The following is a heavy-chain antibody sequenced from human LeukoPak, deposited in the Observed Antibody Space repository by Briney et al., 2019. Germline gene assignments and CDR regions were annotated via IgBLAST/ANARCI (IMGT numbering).Heavy chain of an antibody. Sequence: GRSLRLSCAASGFIFDDYAMHWVRQAPGKGLEWVSGISWSSGSIAYADSVKGRFTISRDNAKNSLYLQMNSLRAEDTALYYCAKDISAAGPYYGMDVWSQGTTVTVSS. V-gene: IGHV3-9*01. D-gene: IGHD6-13*01. CDR1: GFIFDDYA. J-gene: IGHJ6*02. CDR3: AKDISAAGPYYGMDV. CDR2: ISWSSGSI.